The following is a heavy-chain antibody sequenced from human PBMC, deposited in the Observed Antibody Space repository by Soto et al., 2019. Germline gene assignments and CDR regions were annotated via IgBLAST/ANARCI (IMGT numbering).Heavy chain of an antibody. V-gene: IGHV3-9*01. CDR1: GFTFDDYA. D-gene: IGHD6-13*01. Sequence: PGGSLRLSCAASGFTFDDYAVHWVRQVPGKGLEWVSGINWNSGSIGYADSVKGRFAISRDNAKNSLHLQMNSLRAEDTAFYYCVKDESINWYSGHFRHWGQGTVVTVSS. J-gene: IGHJ1*01. CDR2: INWNSGSI. CDR3: VKDESINWYSGHFRH.